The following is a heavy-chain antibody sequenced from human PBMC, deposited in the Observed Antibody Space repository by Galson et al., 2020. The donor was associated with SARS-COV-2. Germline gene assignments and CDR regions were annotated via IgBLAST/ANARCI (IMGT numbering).Heavy chain of an antibody. CDR2: ISSSSSTI. V-gene: IGHV3-48*01. CDR1: GFTFSSYS. D-gene: IGHD3-3*01. Sequence: GESLKISCAASGFTFSSYSMNWVRQAPGKGLEWVSYISSSSSTIYYADSVKGRFTISRDNAKNSLYLQMNSLRAEDTAVYYCARDQIYYDFWSGYYTSYYYYYGMDVWGQGTTVTVSS. J-gene: IGHJ6*02. CDR3: ARDQIYYDFWSGYYTSYYYYYGMDV.